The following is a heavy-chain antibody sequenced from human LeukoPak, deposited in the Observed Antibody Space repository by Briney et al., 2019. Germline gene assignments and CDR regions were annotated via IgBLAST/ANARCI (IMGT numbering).Heavy chain of an antibody. V-gene: IGHV3-23*01. J-gene: IGHJ4*02. D-gene: IGHD6-13*01. Sequence: GGSLSLSCAASGFTFSSYAVSWVRQAPGKGLEWVSGISGSGGSTYYADSVKGRFTISRDNSRNTLYLQMNSPRAEDTAVYYCAILPGYSSGWYEVNYWGQGTLVTVSS. CDR2: ISGSGGST. CDR1: GFTFSSYA. CDR3: AILPGYSSGWYEVNY.